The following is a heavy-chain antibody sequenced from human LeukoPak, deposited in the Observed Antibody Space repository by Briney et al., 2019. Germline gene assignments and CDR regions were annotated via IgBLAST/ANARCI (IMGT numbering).Heavy chain of an antibody. V-gene: IGHV2-70*04. Sequence: SGPTLVNPTQTLTLTCTFSGFSLRTSGMRVSWIRQPPGKALEWLARIDWDDDKFYSTSLKTRLTISKDTSKTQVVLTMTNMDPVDTATYYCARNAAVAAFDYWGQGTLVTVSS. CDR3: ARNAAVAAFDY. D-gene: IGHD6-19*01. CDR2: IDWDDDK. CDR1: GFSLRTSGMR. J-gene: IGHJ4*02.